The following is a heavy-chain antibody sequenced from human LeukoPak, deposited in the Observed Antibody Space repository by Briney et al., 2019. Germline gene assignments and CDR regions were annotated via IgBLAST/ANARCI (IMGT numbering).Heavy chain of an antibody. V-gene: IGHV4-34*01. J-gene: IGHJ4*02. Sequence: PSETLSLTCAVYGGSFSGYYWSWIRQPPGKGLEWIGEINHSGSTNYNPSLKSRVTISVDTSKNQFSLKLSSVTAEDTAVYYCAVSIAAAGYFDYWGQGTLVTVSS. CDR1: GGSFSGYY. CDR3: AVSIAAAGYFDY. D-gene: IGHD6-13*01. CDR2: INHSGST.